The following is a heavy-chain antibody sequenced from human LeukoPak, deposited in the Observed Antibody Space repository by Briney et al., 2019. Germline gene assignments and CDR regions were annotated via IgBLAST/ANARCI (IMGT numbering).Heavy chain of an antibody. V-gene: IGHV1-69*13. Sequence: SVKVSCKASGGTFSGYAISWVRQAPGQGLEWMGGIIPIFGTANYAQKFQGRVTITADESTSTAYMELSSLRSEDTAVYYCARSLRFLEWFPNFDYWGQGTLVTVSS. CDR1: GGTFSGYA. D-gene: IGHD3-3*01. J-gene: IGHJ4*02. CDR3: ARSLRFLEWFPNFDY. CDR2: IIPIFGTA.